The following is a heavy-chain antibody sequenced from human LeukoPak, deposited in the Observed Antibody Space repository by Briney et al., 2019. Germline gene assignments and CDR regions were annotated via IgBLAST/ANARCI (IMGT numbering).Heavy chain of an antibody. J-gene: IGHJ4*02. Sequence: SQTLSLTCTVSGGSISSGSYYWSWIRQPAGKGLEWIGRIYTSGSTNYNPSLKSRVTISVDTSKNQFSLKLSSVTAADTAVYYCGRSAHSSSPVLVDYWGQGTLVTVSS. D-gene: IGHD6-6*01. CDR2: IYTSGST. CDR3: GRSAHSSSPVLVDY. CDR1: GGSISSGSYY. V-gene: IGHV4-61*02.